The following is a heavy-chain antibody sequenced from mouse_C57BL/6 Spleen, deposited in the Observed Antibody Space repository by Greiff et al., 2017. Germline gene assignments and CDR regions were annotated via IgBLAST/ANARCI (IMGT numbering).Heavy chain of an antibody. V-gene: IGHV3-6*01. CDR1: GYSITSGYY. CDR2: ISYDGSN. J-gene: IGHJ1*03. CDR3: ARRWVYWYFDV. Sequence: EVQRVESGPGLVKPSQSLSLTCSVTGYSITSGYYWNWIRQFPGNKLEWMGYISYDGSNNYNPSLKNRISITRDTSKNQFFLKLNSVTTEDTATYYCARRWVYWYFDVWGTGTTVTVSS. D-gene: IGHD4-1*01.